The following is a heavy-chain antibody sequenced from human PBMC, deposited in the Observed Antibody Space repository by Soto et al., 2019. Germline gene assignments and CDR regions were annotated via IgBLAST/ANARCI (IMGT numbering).Heavy chain of an antibody. D-gene: IGHD3-22*01. Sequence: GGSLRLSCAASGFTFSSYSMNWVRQAPGKGLEWVSYISSSSSTIYYADSVKGRFTISRDNAKNSLYLQMNSLRAEDTAVYYCARGAYYYDGSGLSYWGQGT. V-gene: IGHV3-48*01. CDR1: GFTFSSYS. CDR3: ARGAYYYDGSGLSY. J-gene: IGHJ4*02. CDR2: ISSSSSTI.